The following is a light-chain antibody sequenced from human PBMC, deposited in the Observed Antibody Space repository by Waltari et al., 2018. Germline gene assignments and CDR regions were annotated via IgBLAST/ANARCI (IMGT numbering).Light chain of an antibody. CDR1: PSITNW. CDR3: QQYDNYWT. J-gene: IGKJ1*01. CDR2: KAS. V-gene: IGKV1-5*03. Sequence: DIQMTQSPSTLSASVGDRVTITCRASPSITNWLAWYQQKPGKAPKVLIYKASNLESGVPSRFSGSGSGTEFTLTISSLQPDDFATYYCQQYDNYWTFGQGTKVEIK.